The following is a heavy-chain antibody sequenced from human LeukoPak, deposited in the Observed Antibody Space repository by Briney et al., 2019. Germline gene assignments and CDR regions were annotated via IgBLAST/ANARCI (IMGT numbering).Heavy chain of an antibody. Sequence: SETLSLTCTVSGGSISSSSYYWGWIRQPPGKGLEWIGSIYYSGSTYYNPSLKSRVTISVDTSKNQFSLKLSSVTAADTAVYYCARVKWELLSGYDDAFDIWGQGTMVTVSS. CDR2: IYYSGST. V-gene: IGHV4-39*07. J-gene: IGHJ3*02. CDR1: GGSISSSSYY. D-gene: IGHD1-26*01. CDR3: ARVKWELLSGYDDAFDI.